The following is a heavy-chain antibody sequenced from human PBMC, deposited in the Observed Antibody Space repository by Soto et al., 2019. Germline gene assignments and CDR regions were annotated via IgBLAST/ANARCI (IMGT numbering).Heavy chain of an antibody. D-gene: IGHD1-7*01. Sequence: EVQLVESGGGLIQPGGSLRLSCAASGFTFSSYGMNWVRQAPGKGLEWVSYVSNSGTTIYYADSVKGRFTISRDNAKNSLYLQMNSLRAEDTAVYYCAQLPYRAYWGQGTLVTVSS. J-gene: IGHJ4*02. CDR2: VSNSGTTI. CDR1: GFTFSSYG. V-gene: IGHV3-48*01. CDR3: AQLPYRAY.